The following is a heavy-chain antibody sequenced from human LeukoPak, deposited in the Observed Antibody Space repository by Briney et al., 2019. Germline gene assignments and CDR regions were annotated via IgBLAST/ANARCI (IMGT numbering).Heavy chain of an antibody. CDR2: MNPDTGNT. V-gene: IGHV1-8*01. D-gene: IGHD3-22*01. Sequence: ASVKVSCKVSGYTFTAYDINWVRQGAGQGLEWIGWMNPDTGNTGYAQKFQGRVTMTRDTSKSTAYMDLNSLRSEDTAVYYCARSSDTPAYYYSSGYYHIRYWGQGTLLTVSS. J-gene: IGHJ4*02. CDR3: ARSSDTPAYYYSSGYYHIRY. CDR1: GYTFTAYD.